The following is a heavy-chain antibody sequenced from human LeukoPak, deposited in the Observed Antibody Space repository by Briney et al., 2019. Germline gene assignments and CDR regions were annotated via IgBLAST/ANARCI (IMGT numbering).Heavy chain of an antibody. CDR2: ISSSSSYI. V-gene: IGHV3-21*01. CDR3: VCDRLGFDY. D-gene: IGHD2-8*01. Sequence: PGGSLRLSCAASGFTFSSYSMNWVRQAPGKGLEWVSSISSSSSYIYYADSAKGRFTISRDNAKNSLYLQMNSLRAEDTAVYYCVCDRLGFDYWGQGTLVTVSS. CDR1: GFTFSSYS. J-gene: IGHJ4*02.